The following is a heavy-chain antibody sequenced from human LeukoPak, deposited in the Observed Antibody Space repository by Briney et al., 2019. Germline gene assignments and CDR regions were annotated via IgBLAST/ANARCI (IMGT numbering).Heavy chain of an antibody. V-gene: IGHV5-51*01. Sequence: GGSLRLSCKGSGYSFTSYWIGWVRQMPGKGLEWMGIIYPGDSDTRYSPPFQGQVTISADKSISTAYLQWSSLRASDTAMYYCARREGGWYLDYWGQGTLVTVSS. CDR3: ARREGGWYLDY. CDR2: IYPGDSDT. CDR1: GYSFTSYW. J-gene: IGHJ4*02. D-gene: IGHD6-19*01.